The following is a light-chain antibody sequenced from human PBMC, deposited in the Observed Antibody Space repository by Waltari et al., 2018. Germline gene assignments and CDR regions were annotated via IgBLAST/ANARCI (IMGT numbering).Light chain of an antibody. CDR2: EVS. CDR3: SSYTSSSTLSV. V-gene: IGLV2-14*01. Sequence: QSALTQPASVSGSPGQSITISCTGTSSDVGGYNYVSWYQQHPGKAPKLMLYEVSNRPSGVSNRFAGSKSGSTASLTISGLQAEDEADYYCSSYTSSSTLSVFGTGTKVTVL. J-gene: IGLJ1*01. CDR1: SSDVGGYNY.